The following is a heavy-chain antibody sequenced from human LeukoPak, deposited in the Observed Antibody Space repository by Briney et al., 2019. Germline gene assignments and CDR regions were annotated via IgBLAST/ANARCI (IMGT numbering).Heavy chain of an antibody. Sequence: GGSLRLSCAASGFTFSSYSMNWVRQAPGKGLEWVSYISSSSSTIYYADSVKGRFTISRDNSKNTLYLQMSSLRAEDTAVYYCARDESAWHGAFDIWGQGTKVTVSS. D-gene: IGHD3-3*01. V-gene: IGHV3-48*01. CDR2: ISSSSSTI. J-gene: IGHJ3*02. CDR1: GFTFSSYS. CDR3: ARDESAWHGAFDI.